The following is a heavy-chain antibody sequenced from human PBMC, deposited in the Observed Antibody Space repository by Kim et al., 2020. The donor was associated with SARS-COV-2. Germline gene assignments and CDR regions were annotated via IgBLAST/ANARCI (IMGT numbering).Heavy chain of an antibody. CDR2: IYYSGST. Sequence: SETLSLTCTVSGGSISSSSYYWGWIRQPPGEGLEWIGSIYYSGSTYYNPSLKSRVTISVDTSKNQFSLKLSSVTAADTAVYYCARDRIAAAGTVIDYWGQGTLVTVSS. V-gene: IGHV4-39*07. D-gene: IGHD6-13*01. CDR3: ARDRIAAAGTVIDY. CDR1: GGSISSSSYY. J-gene: IGHJ4*02.